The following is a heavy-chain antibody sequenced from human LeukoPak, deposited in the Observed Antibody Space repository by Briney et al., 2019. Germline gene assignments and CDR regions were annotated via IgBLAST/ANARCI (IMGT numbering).Heavy chain of an antibody. CDR1: GGSFSDYY. J-gene: IGHJ5*02. D-gene: IGHD4-17*01. CDR3: ARVRDGDYGYIGFDP. V-gene: IGHV4-34*01. CDR2: IDHREST. Sequence: SETLSLTCAVYGGSFSDYYWSWIRQPPGKGQEWIGEIDHRESTTYNPSLKSRVTISVDTSKNQFSLKLSSVTAADTAVYHCARVRDGDYGYIGFDPWGQGTLVTVSS.